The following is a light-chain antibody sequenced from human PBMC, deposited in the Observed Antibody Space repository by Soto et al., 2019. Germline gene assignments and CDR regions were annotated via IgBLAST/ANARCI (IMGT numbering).Light chain of an antibody. J-gene: IGKJ5*01. CDR1: QSVSSSY. CDR2: GAS. Sequence: EIVLTQSPGTLSLSPGERATLSCRASQSVSSSYLAGYQQKPGQAPRLLIYGASSRATGIPDRFSGSGSGKDFTLTISRLEPEDFAVYYCQQYGSSRSTFGQGTRLEIK. CDR3: QQYGSSRST. V-gene: IGKV3-20*01.